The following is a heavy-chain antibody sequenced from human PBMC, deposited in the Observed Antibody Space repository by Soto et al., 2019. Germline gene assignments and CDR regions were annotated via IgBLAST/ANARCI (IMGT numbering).Heavy chain of an antibody. Sequence: QVQLVESGGGVVQPGRSLRLSCAASGFTFNNYGMHWVRQAPGKGLEWVAVISDDGRNKYYTDSMKGRFTVSRDNSKSTLYLEMNSLRAEDTAVYYCARMANYYDSRGYYCPDFYFWGQGTLVSVSS. CDR1: GFTFNNYG. V-gene: IGHV3-30*04. D-gene: IGHD3-22*01. CDR2: ISDDGRNK. J-gene: IGHJ4*02. CDR3: ARMANYYDSRGYYCPDFYF.